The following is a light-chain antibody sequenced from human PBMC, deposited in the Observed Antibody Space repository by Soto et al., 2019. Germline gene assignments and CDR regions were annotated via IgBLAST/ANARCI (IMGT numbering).Light chain of an antibody. J-gene: IGLJ2*01. CDR2: EVS. CDR3: SSYGGSNNFVI. Sequence: QSALTQPPSASGSPGQSVTISCTGTSSDVGGYNYVSWYQQHPGKAPKLMIYEVSQRPSGVPDRFSGSKSGNTASLTVSGLQAEDEGDYYCSSYGGSNNFVILGGGTKLTV. V-gene: IGLV2-8*01. CDR1: SSDVGGYNY.